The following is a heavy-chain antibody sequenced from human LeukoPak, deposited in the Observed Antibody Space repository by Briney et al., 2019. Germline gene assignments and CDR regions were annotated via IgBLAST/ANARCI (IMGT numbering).Heavy chain of an antibody. J-gene: IGHJ6*02. V-gene: IGHV1-8*01. CDR2: MSPNSGNT. CDR1: GYTFTSCD. D-gene: IGHD3-22*01. CDR3: TRVHYYDSYYGMDV. Sequence: GASVKVSCKASGYTFTSCDINWVRQATGQGLEWMGWMSPNSGNTGYAQKFQGRVTMTRSTSMSTAYMELSSLKSEDTAVYYCTRVHYYDSYYGMDVWGQGTTVTVSS.